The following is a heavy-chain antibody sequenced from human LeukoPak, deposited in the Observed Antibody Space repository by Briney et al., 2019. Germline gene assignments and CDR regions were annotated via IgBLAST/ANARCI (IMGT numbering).Heavy chain of an antibody. CDR1: GFTFSSYS. J-gene: IGHJ4*02. D-gene: IGHD6-13*01. V-gene: IGHV3-48*02. CDR3: ASQPGAGGYTEFDY. Sequence: GRSLRLSCAASGFTFSSYSMNWVRQAPGKGLEWVSYISSSSSTIYYADSVKGRFTISRDNAKNSLYLQMNSLRDEDTAVYYCASQPGAGGYTEFDYWGQGTLVTVSS. CDR2: ISSSSSTI.